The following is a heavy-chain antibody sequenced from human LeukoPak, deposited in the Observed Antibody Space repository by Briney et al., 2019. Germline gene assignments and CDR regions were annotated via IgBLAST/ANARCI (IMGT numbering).Heavy chain of an antibody. CDR3: ARDSVGSSWYDWFDP. D-gene: IGHD6-13*01. V-gene: IGHV4-59*12. J-gene: IGHJ5*02. CDR2: IYYSGST. Sequence: SETLSLTCTVSGGSISSYYWSWIRQPPGKGLEWIGYIYYSGSTDYNPSLKSRVTISPDKSKNQFSLTLASVTAADTAVYYCARDSVGSSWYDWFDPWGQGTLVTVSS. CDR1: GGSISSYY.